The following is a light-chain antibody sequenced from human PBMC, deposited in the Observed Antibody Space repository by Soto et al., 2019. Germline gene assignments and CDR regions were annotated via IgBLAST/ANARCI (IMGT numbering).Light chain of an antibody. Sequence: QSALPQPASVSGSPGQSITISCTGTSSDVGGYNYVSWYQQHPGKAPKLMIYDVSNRPSGVSNRFSGSKSGNTASLTISGLQAEDEADYYCSSYTSSSLVVFGGGTQLTVL. CDR3: SSYTSSSLVV. J-gene: IGLJ2*01. CDR1: SSDVGGYNY. V-gene: IGLV2-14*01. CDR2: DVS.